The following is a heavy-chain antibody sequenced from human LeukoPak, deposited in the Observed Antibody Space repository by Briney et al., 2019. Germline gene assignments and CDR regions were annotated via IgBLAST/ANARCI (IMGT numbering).Heavy chain of an antibody. V-gene: IGHV1-8*01. Sequence: ASVKVSCKASGYTFTSYDINWVRQATGQGLEWMGWMNPNSGNTGYAQKFQGRVTMTRNTSISTAYMELSSLRSEDTAVYYCARGIITVTTPDAGINYYYYGMDVWGQGTTVTVSS. CDR3: ARGIITVTTPDAGINYYYYGMDV. D-gene: IGHD4-17*01. CDR2: MNPNSGNT. CDR1: GYTFTSYD. J-gene: IGHJ6*02.